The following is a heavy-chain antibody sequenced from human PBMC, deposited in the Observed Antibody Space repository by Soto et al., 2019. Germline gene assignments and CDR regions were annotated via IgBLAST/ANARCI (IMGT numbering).Heavy chain of an antibody. CDR2: INHSGNT. J-gene: IGHJ5*02. Sequence: SETLSLTCAVYGASLRDNYCSWLRQPPGEGLEWIGEINHSGNTNYNPSLRSRVTISMDTSKNQVSLNLRSVSAADTAVYYCGSGRGGFEAWGRGTPATAPS. CDR1: GASLRDNY. D-gene: IGHD2-15*01. CDR3: GSGRGGFEA. V-gene: IGHV4-34*01.